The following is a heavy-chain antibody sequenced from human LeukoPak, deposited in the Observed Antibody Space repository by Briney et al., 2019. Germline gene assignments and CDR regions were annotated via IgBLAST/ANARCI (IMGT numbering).Heavy chain of an antibody. J-gene: IGHJ6*02. Sequence: GGSLRLSCAASGFTFSSYSMNWVRQAPGKGLEWVSSISSSSSYIYYADSVKGRFTISRDISGNALFLLMDSLRSEDTALYYCAKDRGGYYGSGTSYYFYGMDVWGPGTTVTVSS. CDR3: AKDRGGYYGSGTSYYFYGMDV. CDR1: GFTFSSYS. V-gene: IGHV3-21*04. CDR2: ISSSSSYI. D-gene: IGHD3-10*01.